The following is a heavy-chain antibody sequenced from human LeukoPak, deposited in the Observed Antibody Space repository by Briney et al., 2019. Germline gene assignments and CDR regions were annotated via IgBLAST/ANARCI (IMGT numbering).Heavy chain of an antibody. Sequence: PSETLSLTCTVSGGSISSGSYYWSWIRQPPGKGLEWIGYIYYSGDTNYSPSLQSRVTVSVDTSKNQFSLKLTSVTAADTAVYYCVRGPYGSGISNWFDPWGQGTLVIVSS. J-gene: IGHJ5*02. CDR3: VRGPYGSGISNWFDP. V-gene: IGHV4-61*01. D-gene: IGHD3-10*01. CDR2: IYYSGDT. CDR1: GGSISSGSYY.